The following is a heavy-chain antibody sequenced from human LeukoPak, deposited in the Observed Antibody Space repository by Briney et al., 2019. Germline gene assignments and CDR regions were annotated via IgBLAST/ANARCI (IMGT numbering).Heavy chain of an antibody. J-gene: IGHJ4*02. CDR2: IRSNTYGGTT. CDR1: GFTFSDYA. D-gene: IGHD3-3*01. CDR3: TRDDFWSGYSYYFDY. Sequence: GGSLRLSCTSSGFTFSDYAMSWVRQAPGKGLGWVGFIRSNTYGGTTEYAASVKGRFAISRDDSKSIAYLQMNSLKTEDTAVYYCTRDDFWSGYSYYFDYWGQGTLVTVSS. V-gene: IGHV3-49*04.